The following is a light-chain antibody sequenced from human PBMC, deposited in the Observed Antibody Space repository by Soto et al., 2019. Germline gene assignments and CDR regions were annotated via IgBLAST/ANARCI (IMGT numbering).Light chain of an antibody. CDR3: MQALQTSYT. Sequence: DIVMTQSPLSLPVTPGEPASISCRSSQSLLHSNGYNSLDWYLQKPGQSPQLLIYLGSNRASGVPGRFSGSGSGTDFTLKISRVEAEDVGVYYCMQALQTSYTFGQGTKLEIK. V-gene: IGKV2-28*01. J-gene: IGKJ2*01. CDR2: LGS. CDR1: QSLLHSNGYNS.